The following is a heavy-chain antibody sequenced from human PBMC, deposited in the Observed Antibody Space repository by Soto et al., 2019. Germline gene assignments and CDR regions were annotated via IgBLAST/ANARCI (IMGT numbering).Heavy chain of an antibody. J-gene: IGHJ4*02. CDR3: ATTTPLSGGYYNTFDY. V-gene: IGHV5-51*01. Sequence: LGESLKISCKGSGYSFTSYWIGWVRQMPGKGLEWMGIIYPGDSDTRYSPSFQGQVTISADKSISTAYLQWSSLKASDTAMYYCATTTPLSGGYYNTFDYWGQGTLVTVSS. D-gene: IGHD3-10*01. CDR2: IYPGDSDT. CDR1: GYSFTSYW.